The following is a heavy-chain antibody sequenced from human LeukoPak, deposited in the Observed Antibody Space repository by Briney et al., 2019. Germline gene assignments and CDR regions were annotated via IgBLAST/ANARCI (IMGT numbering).Heavy chain of an antibody. D-gene: IGHD6-6*01. CDR3: ANWIGSSSRDY. Sequence: GGSLRLSCAASGFTFSSYAMHWVRQAPGKGLEYVSAISSNGGSTSYANSVKGRFTISRDNSNNALYLQMDSLRTEDTAVYYCANWIGSSSRDYWGQGTLVTVSS. CDR1: GFTFSSYA. V-gene: IGHV3-64*01. J-gene: IGHJ4*02. CDR2: ISSNGGST.